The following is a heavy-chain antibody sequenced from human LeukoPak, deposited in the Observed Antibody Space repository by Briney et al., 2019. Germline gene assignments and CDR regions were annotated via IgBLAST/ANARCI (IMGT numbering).Heavy chain of an antibody. D-gene: IGHD6-19*01. V-gene: IGHV4-61*02. CDR2: IYTSGST. CDR3: ARERAAVAGTHYYYYMDV. Sequence: SETLSLTCTVSGGSISSGSYYWSWIRQPAGKGLEWIGRIYTSGSTNYNPSLKSRVTISVDTSKNQFSLKLSSVTAADTAVYYCARERAAVAGTHYYYYMDVWGKGTTDTVSS. CDR1: GGSISSGSYY. J-gene: IGHJ6*03.